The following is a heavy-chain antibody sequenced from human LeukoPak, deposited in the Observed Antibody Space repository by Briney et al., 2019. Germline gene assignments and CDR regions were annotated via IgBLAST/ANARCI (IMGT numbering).Heavy chain of an antibody. CDR1: GGSISSYY. Sequence: PSETLSLTCTVPGGSISSYYWSWIRQPPGKGLEWIGHIYGSGSTNYNPSLKSRVTLSVDTSKNQFSLKLSSVTAADTAVYYCARDQYSGSLDYWGQGTLVTVSS. D-gene: IGHD1-26*01. J-gene: IGHJ4*02. CDR2: IYGSGST. CDR3: ARDQYSGSLDY. V-gene: IGHV4-59*01.